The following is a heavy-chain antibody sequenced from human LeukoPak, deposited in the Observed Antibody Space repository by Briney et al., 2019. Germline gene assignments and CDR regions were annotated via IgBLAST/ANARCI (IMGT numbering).Heavy chain of an antibody. Sequence: SETLSLTCTVSGGSISSSSYYWGWIRQPPGKGLEWIGSIYYSGSTYYNPSLKSRVTISVDTSKNQFSLKLSSVTAADTAVYYCARGLYSSSWYIDVYFDYWGQGTLVTVSS. D-gene: IGHD6-13*01. CDR1: GGSISSSSYY. J-gene: IGHJ4*02. V-gene: IGHV4-39*07. CDR2: IYYSGST. CDR3: ARGLYSSSWYIDVYFDY.